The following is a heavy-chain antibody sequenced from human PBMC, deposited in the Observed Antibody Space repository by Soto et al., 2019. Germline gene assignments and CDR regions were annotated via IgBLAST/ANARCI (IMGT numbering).Heavy chain of an antibody. CDR1: GFTFGNHW. CDR3: ASDWLAGEPHRRWKY. J-gene: IGHJ4*01. CDR2: IKPDGSDK. V-gene: IGHV3-7*04. Sequence: GGSLRLSCTGSGFTFGNHWMSWVRQAPGKGLEWVANIKPDGSDKYYEESVKGRFSISRDNAKNSLYLQMNRLSAEDTAVYFCASDWLAGEPHRRWKYWGQGTLVTVSS. D-gene: IGHD7-27*01.